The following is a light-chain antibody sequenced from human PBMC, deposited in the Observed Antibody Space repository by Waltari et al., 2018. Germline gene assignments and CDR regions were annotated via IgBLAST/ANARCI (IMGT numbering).Light chain of an antibody. CDR3: QHYVRLPVT. CDR1: QSISKY. Sequence: LSQSPATLCMAPGERAHASCRAGQSISKYLAWYRLKPGQAPRLLIYDASKRATGIPDRFSGSGSGTDFSLTISRLEPEDFAVYYCQHYVRLPVTFGQGTKVEIK. CDR2: DAS. V-gene: IGKV3-20*01. J-gene: IGKJ1*01.